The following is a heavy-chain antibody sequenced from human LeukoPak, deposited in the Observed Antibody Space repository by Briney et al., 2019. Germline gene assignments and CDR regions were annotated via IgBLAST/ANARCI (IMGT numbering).Heavy chain of an antibody. CDR3: ARVGDWNDLVY. V-gene: IGHV4-59*01. CDR1: GGSISPYY. D-gene: IGHD1-1*01. Sequence: SETLSLTCTVSGGSISPYYWSWVRQPPGKGLEWIGYILYSGTTTNYNPSLKSRVTISVDTSKNQFSLKLSSVTAADTAVYYCARVGDWNDLVYWGQGTLVTASS. CDR2: ILYSGTTT. J-gene: IGHJ4*02.